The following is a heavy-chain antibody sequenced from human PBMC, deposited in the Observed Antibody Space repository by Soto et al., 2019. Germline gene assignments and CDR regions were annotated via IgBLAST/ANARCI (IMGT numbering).Heavy chain of an antibody. CDR3: ARGFPSMAYYGEYYFDK. Sequence: EVQMVESGGGLIQPGGSLRLSCAAFGFTVSSNYMTWVRQAPGKGLEWVSVIYSGGSTYYADSVKGRFTISRDNSRHTLYLQMNSLIAEDTAVYYCARGFPSMAYYGEYYFDKWGQGTLVTVSS. V-gene: IGHV3-53*01. CDR1: GFTVSSNY. J-gene: IGHJ4*02. D-gene: IGHD3-10*01. CDR2: IYSGGST.